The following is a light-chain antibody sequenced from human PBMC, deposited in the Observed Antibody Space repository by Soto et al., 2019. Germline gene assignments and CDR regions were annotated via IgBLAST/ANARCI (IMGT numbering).Light chain of an antibody. CDR2: DAS. V-gene: IGKV3-20*01. CDR3: QQYGSSGT. Sequence: VLTQSPGTLSLSPGERATLSCRASQSVRTERLAWYQQNPGQAPRLLIYDASNRATGIPDRFSGSGSGTDFTLTISRLEPEDFAVYYCQQYGSSGTFGQGTKVDIK. CDR1: QSVRTER. J-gene: IGKJ1*01.